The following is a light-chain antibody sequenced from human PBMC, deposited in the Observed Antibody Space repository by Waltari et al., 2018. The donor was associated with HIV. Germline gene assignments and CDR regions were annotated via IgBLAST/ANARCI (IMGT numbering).Light chain of an antibody. Sequence: QSALTQPASVSGSPGQSITISCTGTSRDVGSYNLVPWYQQHPGKAPKLMIYEGSKRPSGVSNRFSGSKSGSTASLTISGLQAEDEAGYYCCSYAGSSPVLFGGGTKLTVL. CDR1: SRDVGSYNL. CDR2: EGS. J-gene: IGLJ2*01. CDR3: CSYAGSSPVL. V-gene: IGLV2-23*01.